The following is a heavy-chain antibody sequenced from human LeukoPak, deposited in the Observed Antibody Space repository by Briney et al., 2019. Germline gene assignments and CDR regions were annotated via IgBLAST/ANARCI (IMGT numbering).Heavy chain of an antibody. J-gene: IGHJ3*02. CDR3: ARGMGSLADAFDI. Sequence: GASVKVSCRASGYTFTSYDINWVRQATGQGLEWMGWMNPNSGNTGYTQKFQGRVTITRNTSISTAYMELSSLRSEDTAVYYCARGMGSLADAFDIWGQGTMVTVSS. V-gene: IGHV1-8*03. CDR2: MNPNSGNT. CDR1: GYTFTSYD. D-gene: IGHD2-8*01.